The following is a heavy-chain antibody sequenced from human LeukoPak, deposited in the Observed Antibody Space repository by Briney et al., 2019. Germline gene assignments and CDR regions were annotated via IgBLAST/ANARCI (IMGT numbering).Heavy chain of an antibody. V-gene: IGHV4-34*01. Sequence: SETLSLTCAVYGGSFSGYYWSWIRQPPGKGLEWVGEINNVGGTTNYNPSLKSRVTISVEMSKNQFSLKLSSVTAADTAVYYCARRRPEYGSGSYFLGGYYYYYMDVWGKGTTVTISS. J-gene: IGHJ6*03. D-gene: IGHD3-10*01. CDR1: GGSFSGYY. CDR2: INNVGGTT. CDR3: ARRRPEYGSGSYFLGGYYYYYMDV.